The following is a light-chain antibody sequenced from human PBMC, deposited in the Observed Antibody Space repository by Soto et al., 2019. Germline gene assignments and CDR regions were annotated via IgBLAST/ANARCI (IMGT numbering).Light chain of an antibody. J-gene: IGKJ5*01. Sequence: EIVMTQSPATLSVSPGETATLSYRASQSVSNNVAWYQQKPGQAPRLLILGASTRATGIPARFSGSGSGTEFTLSISSLQSEDFAVYYCKQYKEWPTFTFGQGTRLEIK. CDR1: QSVSNN. CDR2: GAS. CDR3: KQYKEWPTFT. V-gene: IGKV3-15*01.